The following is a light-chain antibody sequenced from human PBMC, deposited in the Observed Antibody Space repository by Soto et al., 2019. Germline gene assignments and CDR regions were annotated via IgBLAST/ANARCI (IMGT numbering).Light chain of an antibody. J-gene: IGKJ1*01. Sequence: MVVTQAPATRAVARGGKGGVAWGANQSVTSNYLAWYQQKPGQAPRLLIYGASNRDTGIPDRFSGRGSGTDFTLTISSLAPADFAVYYCQQYGSSGTFGPGTKVDIK. CDR3: QQYGSSGT. CDR1: QSVTSNY. CDR2: GAS. V-gene: IGKV3-20*01.